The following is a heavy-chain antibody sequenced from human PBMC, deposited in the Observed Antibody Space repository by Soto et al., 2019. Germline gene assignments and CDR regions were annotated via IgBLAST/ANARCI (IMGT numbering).Heavy chain of an antibody. D-gene: IGHD6-19*01. Sequence: EVQLVESGGGLVKPGGSLRLSCAASGFTFSSYSMNWVRQAPGKGLEWVSSISSSSSYIYYADSVKGRFTISRDNAKNSLYLQRNSLIAEDTAVYYCARDDGGSGWSNDYWGQGTLVTVSS. J-gene: IGHJ4*02. CDR2: ISSSSSYI. V-gene: IGHV3-21*01. CDR3: ARDDGGSGWSNDY. CDR1: GFTFSSYS.